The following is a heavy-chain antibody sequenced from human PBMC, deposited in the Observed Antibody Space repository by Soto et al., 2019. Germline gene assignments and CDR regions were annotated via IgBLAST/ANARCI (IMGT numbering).Heavy chain of an antibody. CDR3: AKDNGDQPYYYYGMDV. J-gene: IGHJ6*02. Sequence: PGGSLRLSCAASGFTFDDYAMHWVRQAPGKGLEWVSGISWNSGSIGYADSVKGRFTISRDNAKNSLYLQMNSLRAEDTALYYCAKDNGDQPYYYYGMDVWRQGTTVTVSS. CDR2: ISWNSGSI. V-gene: IGHV3-9*01. CDR1: GFTFDDYA. D-gene: IGHD4-17*01.